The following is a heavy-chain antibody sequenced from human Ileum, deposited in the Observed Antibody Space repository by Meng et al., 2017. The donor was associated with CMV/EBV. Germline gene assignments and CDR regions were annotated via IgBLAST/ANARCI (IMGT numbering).Heavy chain of an antibody. CDR3: VRDLVGNRDS. V-gene: IGHV3-74*03. J-gene: IGHJ5*01. D-gene: IGHD1-14*01. CDR2: IDTDGTVT. CDR1: GFTFSYYW. Sequence: VQRVESGGGLVRPGGSLRTACADSGFTFSYYWMHWVRQAPGEGPVWVSRIDTDGTVTSYAESVRGRFTISRDNSKNTLYLQMNDLRAGDSGVYYCVRDLVGNRDSWGHGTLVTVSS.